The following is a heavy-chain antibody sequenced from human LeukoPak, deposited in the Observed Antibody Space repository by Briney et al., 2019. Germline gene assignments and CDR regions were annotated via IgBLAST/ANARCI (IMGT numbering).Heavy chain of an antibody. CDR2: IYYSGST. D-gene: IGHD3-10*01. CDR1: GGSISSGGYY. CDR3: ARVCGEFGGIAFDI. J-gene: IGHJ3*02. V-gene: IGHV4-31*03. Sequence: SETLSLTCTVSGGSISSGGYYWSWIRQHPGKGLEWIGYIYYSGSTYYNPSLKSRVTISVDTSKNQFSLKLSSVTAAGTAVYYCARVCGEFGGIAFDIWGQGTMVTVSS.